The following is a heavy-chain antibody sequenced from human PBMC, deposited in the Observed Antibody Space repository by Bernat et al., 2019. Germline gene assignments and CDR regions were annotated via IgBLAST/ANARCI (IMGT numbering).Heavy chain of an antibody. CDR1: GFTFNRDE. J-gene: IGHJ1*01. CDR3: ATDEGYCRGGSCYAEYFKY. Sequence: EVQLVESGGGLVQPGRSLRLSCAASGFTFNRDEMNWVRQAPGKGLEWVAYISSTSRNIYYADSVRGRFTVSRDNAKNTLHLQMSSLRAEDTGVYYCATDEGYCRGGSCYAEYFKYWGQGTLVTVSS. D-gene: IGHD2-15*01. V-gene: IGHV3-48*03. CDR2: ISSTSRNI.